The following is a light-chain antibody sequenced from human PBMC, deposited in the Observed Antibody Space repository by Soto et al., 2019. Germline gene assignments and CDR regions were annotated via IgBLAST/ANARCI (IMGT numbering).Light chain of an antibody. Sequence: IQLNQSPSSLSASVGDRVTITCRASQGISSYLCWYQQKPGKAPNLLIYDASTLHSGVPSRFSGGGSGTDFTLTISSLQPEDFATYYCQQVNVYPSTFGGGTKVDI. V-gene: IGKV1-9*01. J-gene: IGKJ4*01. CDR2: DAS. CDR3: QQVNVYPST. CDR1: QGISSY.